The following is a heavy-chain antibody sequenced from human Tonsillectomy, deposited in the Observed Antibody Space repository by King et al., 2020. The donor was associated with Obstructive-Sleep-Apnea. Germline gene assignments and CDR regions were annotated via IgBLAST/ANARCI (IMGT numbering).Heavy chain of an antibody. J-gene: IGHJ4*02. CDR2: ISSGSSYI. CDR1: GFTFSTYR. V-gene: IGHV3-21*01. CDR3: AREGSTSFDY. Sequence: VQLVESGGGLVKPGGSLRLSCAASGFTFSTYRMNWVRQAPGKGLEWGSSISSGSSYIYYEDSVEGRFTIPRDNAKNSLYLQLNSLRAEDTAVYYCAREGSTSFDYWGQGTLVTVSS. D-gene: IGHD2-2*01.